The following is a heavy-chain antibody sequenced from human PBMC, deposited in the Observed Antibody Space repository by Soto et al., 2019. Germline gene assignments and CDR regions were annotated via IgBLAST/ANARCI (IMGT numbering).Heavy chain of an antibody. CDR1: GGSFSGYY. J-gene: IGHJ4*02. CDR3: ARARAGEDIVVVVAATPLYFDY. V-gene: IGHV4-34*01. CDR2: INPSGST. Sequence: QVQLQQWGAGLLKPSETLSLTCAVYGGSFSGYYWSWIRQPPGKGLEWIGEINPSGSTNQHPSLKSRGTISVDTSKNQFALKLSSVTAADTAVYYCARARAGEDIVVVVAATPLYFDYWGQGTLVTVSS. D-gene: IGHD2-15*01.